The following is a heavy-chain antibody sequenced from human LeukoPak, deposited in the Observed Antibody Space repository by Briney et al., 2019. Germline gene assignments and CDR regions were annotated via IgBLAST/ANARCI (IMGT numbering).Heavy chain of an antibody. CDR2: IDHTGIT. CDR3: ARDPSSVGPRDY. V-gene: IGHV4-59*12. Sequence: SETLSLTCTVSDDSITIYYWSWIRQPPGKGLEWIGYIDHTGITNYNPSLNSRVTISRDTSKNHFSLELSSATAADTAVYYCARDPSSVGPRDYWGQGTLVTVSS. CDR1: DDSITIYY. D-gene: IGHD2-15*01. J-gene: IGHJ4*02.